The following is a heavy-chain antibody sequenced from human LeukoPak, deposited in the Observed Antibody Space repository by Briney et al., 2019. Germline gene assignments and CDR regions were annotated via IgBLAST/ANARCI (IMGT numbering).Heavy chain of an antibody. D-gene: IGHD2-8*02. CDR3: ASNPSTGDY. Sequence: PGGSLRLSCAASGFTFSSYAMHWVRQAPGKGLEWVAVISYDGSNKYYADSVKGRFTISRDNSKNTLYLQMNSLRAEDTAVYYCASNPSTGDYWGQGTLVTVSS. J-gene: IGHJ4*02. CDR1: GFTFSSYA. V-gene: IGHV3-30-3*01. CDR2: ISYDGSNK.